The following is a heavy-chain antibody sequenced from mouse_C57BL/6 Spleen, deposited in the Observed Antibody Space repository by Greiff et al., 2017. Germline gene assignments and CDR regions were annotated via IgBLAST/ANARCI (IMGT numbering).Heavy chain of an antibody. CDR1: GYTFTSYW. D-gene: IGHD2-14*01. V-gene: IGHV1-50*01. CDR3: ARGGTEGDAMDY. CDR2: IDPSDSYT. J-gene: IGHJ4*01. Sequence: VKLQQPGAELVKPGASVKLSCKASGYTFTSYWMQWVKQRPGQGLEWIGEIDPSDSYTNYNQKFKGKATLTVDTSSSTAYMQLSSLTSEDSAVYYCARGGTEGDAMDYWGQGTSVTVSS.